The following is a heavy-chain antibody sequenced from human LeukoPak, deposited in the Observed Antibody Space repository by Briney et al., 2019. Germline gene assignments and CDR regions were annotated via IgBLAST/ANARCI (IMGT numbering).Heavy chain of an antibody. J-gene: IGHJ4*02. CDR3: ATKVPNEPAFDY. D-gene: IGHD1-14*01. CDR2: ISSSGATI. V-gene: IGHV3-48*04. Sequence: PGGSLRLSCAASGFTFSSKSMNWVRQAPGKGLEWVSCISSSGATIYYADSVRGRFTISRDNAKNSLYLQMNSLRGEDTAVYYCATKVPNEPAFDYWGQGTLVTVSS. CDR1: GFTFSSKS.